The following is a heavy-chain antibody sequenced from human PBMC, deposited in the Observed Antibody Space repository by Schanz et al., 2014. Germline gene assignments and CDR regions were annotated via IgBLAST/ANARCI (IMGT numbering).Heavy chain of an antibody. D-gene: IGHD3-9*01. J-gene: IGHJ6*02. Sequence: QVQLQESGPGLVKPSQTLSLTCTVSGGSVSSGGDYWSWIRQHPGKGLEWIGFISYSRSTYDNPSLKSRATISVDTSKNQFSLNLSSASAADTAVYDCARDAGPYYDKSMDVWGQGTTVAVSS. CDR2: ISYSRST. CDR1: GGSVSSGGDY. CDR3: ARDAGPYYDKSMDV. V-gene: IGHV4-31*03.